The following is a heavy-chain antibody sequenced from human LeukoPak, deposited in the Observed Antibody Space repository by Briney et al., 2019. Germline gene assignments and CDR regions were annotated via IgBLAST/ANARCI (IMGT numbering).Heavy chain of an antibody. Sequence: ASVKVSCKAPGGTFSSYAISWVRQAPGQGLEWMGWMNPNSGNTVYAPKFQGRVTMTSNASISTAYMELSSLRSEDTAVYYCARIRSGYWGQGTLVTVSS. CDR1: GGTFSSYA. CDR3: ARIRSGY. D-gene: IGHD3-16*02. CDR2: MNPNSGNT. V-gene: IGHV1-8*02. J-gene: IGHJ4*02.